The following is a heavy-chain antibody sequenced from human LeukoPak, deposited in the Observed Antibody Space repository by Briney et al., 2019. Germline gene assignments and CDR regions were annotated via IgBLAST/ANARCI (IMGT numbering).Heavy chain of an antibody. CDR2: ISGYNANT. J-gene: IGHJ4*02. V-gene: IGHV1-18*01. D-gene: IGHD6-13*01. Sequence: ASVKVSCKASGYTFTSYGISWVRQAPGQGLEWMGWISGYNANTNYAQKLQGRVTMTTDTSTSTAYMELRSLRSDDTAVYYCARNGGGSIAAEEYYFDYWGQGTLVIISS. CDR3: ARNGGGSIAAEEYYFDY. CDR1: GYTFTSYG.